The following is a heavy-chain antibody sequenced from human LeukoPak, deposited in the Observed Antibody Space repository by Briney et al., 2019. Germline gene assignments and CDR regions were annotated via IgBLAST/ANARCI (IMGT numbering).Heavy chain of an antibody. CDR2: VDPEDGET. CDR3: ATERPSRDGYNHYFDY. CDR1: GYTFTDYY. J-gene: IGHJ4*02. D-gene: IGHD5-24*01. Sequence: ASVKISCKVSGYTFTDYYMQWVQQAPGKGLEWMGLVDPEDGETIYAEKFQGRITITADTSTDTAYMELSSLRSEDTAVYYCATERPSRDGYNHYFDYWGQGTLVTVSS. V-gene: IGHV1-69-2*01.